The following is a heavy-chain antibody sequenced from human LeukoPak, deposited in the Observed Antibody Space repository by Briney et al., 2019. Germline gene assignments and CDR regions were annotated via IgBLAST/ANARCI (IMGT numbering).Heavy chain of an antibody. Sequence: GGSLRLSCAASGFTFDDYAMHWVRQAPGKGLEWVSLISWDGGSTYYVDSVKGRFTISRDNAKNSLYLQMNSLRAEDTAVYYCAKDRDTMVRGVIITSDYWGQGTLVTVSS. J-gene: IGHJ4*02. CDR1: GFTFDDYA. D-gene: IGHD3-10*01. CDR2: ISWDGGST. V-gene: IGHV3-43D*03. CDR3: AKDRDTMVRGVIITSDY.